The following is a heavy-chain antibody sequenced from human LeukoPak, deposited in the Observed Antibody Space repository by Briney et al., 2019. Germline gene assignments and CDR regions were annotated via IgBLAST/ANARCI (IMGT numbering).Heavy chain of an antibody. J-gene: IGHJ4*02. D-gene: IGHD3-9*01. Sequence: GASVKVSCKASGYTFTGYYMHWVRQAPGQGLEWMGWINPNSGGTNYAQKFQGRVTMTRDMSTSTVYMELSSLRSEDTAVYYCARGRDVLRYFDWLLHLDYWGQGTLVTVSS. CDR1: GYTFTGYY. V-gene: IGHV1-2*02. CDR3: ARGRDVLRYFDWLLHLDY. CDR2: INPNSGGT.